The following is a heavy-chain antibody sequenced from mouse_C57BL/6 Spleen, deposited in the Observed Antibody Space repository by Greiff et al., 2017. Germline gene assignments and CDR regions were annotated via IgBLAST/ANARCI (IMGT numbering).Heavy chain of an antibody. V-gene: IGHV1-15*01. CDR1: GYTFTDYE. CDR3: TRSMIAAVVGRDAMDY. J-gene: IGHJ4*01. CDR2: IDPETGGT. Sequence: QVQLQQSGAELVRPGASVTLSCKASGYTFTDYEMHWVKQTPVHGLEWIGAIDPETGGTAYNQKFKGKAILTADKSSSTAYMELRSLTSEDSAVYYCTRSMIAAVVGRDAMDYWGQGTSVTVSS. D-gene: IGHD1-1*01.